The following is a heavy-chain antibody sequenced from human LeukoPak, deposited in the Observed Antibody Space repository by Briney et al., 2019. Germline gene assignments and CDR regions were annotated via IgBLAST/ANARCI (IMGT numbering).Heavy chain of an antibody. CDR2: ITGGGGGT. J-gene: IGHJ4*02. CDR1: GFTFSSYA. V-gene: IGHV3-23*01. D-gene: IGHD6-19*01. CDR3: AKGSDSGWYGAYFDY. Sequence: GGSLRLSCAASGFTFSSYAMSWVRQAPGKGLEWVSAITGGGGGTYYADSVKGRFTISRDNSKNTLYLQRNSLRAEDTAVYYCAKGSDSGWYGAYFDYWGQGTLVTVSS.